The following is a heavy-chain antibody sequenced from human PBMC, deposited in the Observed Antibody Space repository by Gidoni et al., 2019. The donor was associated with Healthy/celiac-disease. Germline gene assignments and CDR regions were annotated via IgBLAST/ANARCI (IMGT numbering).Heavy chain of an antibody. V-gene: IGHV3-30*03. D-gene: IGHD2-21*01. CDR1: GFTFSSYG. CDR3: ARDTGE. Sequence: QVQLVESGGGVVQPGRSLRLSCAASGFTFSSYGMHWVRQAPGKGLEWVAVISYDGSNKYYADSVKGRFTISRDNSKNTLYLQMNSLRAEDTAVYYCARDTGEWGQGTLVTVSS. J-gene: IGHJ4*02. CDR2: ISYDGSNK.